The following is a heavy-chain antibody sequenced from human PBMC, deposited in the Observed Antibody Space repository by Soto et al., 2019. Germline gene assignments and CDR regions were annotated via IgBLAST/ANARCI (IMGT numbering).Heavy chain of an antibody. Sequence: GGSLRLSCAASGFTFSSYAMHWVRQAPGKGLEWVAVISYDGSNKYYADSVKGRFTISRDNSKNTLYLQMNSLRAEDTAVYYCARDPARYGDSFDYWGQGTLVTVSS. CDR2: ISYDGSNK. J-gene: IGHJ4*02. D-gene: IGHD4-17*01. V-gene: IGHV3-30-3*01. CDR3: ARDPARYGDSFDY. CDR1: GFTFSSYA.